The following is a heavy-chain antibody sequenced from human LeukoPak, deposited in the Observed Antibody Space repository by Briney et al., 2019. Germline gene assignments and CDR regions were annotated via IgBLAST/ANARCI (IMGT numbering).Heavy chain of an antibody. D-gene: IGHD5-24*01. CDR1: GDSVSSKSAV. CDR2: AYHRSKWYN. CDR3: AGGGDGYNFYNWFDP. J-gene: IGHJ5*02. V-gene: IGHV6-1*01. Sequence: SQTLSLTCAISGDSVSSKSAVWNWIRQSPSRGLEWLGRAYHRSKWYNEYAVSVKSRITINSDTSKNQFSLQLSSVTPEDTAVYYCAGGGDGYNFYNWFDPWGQGTLVTVSS.